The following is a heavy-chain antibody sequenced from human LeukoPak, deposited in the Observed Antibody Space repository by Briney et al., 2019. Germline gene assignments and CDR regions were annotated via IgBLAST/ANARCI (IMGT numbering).Heavy chain of an antibody. CDR3: AKEVGTFTLDY. D-gene: IGHD1-26*01. CDR2: ISGGGRST. Sequence: GGSLRLSCAASGFTFSNYAMSWVRQAPGKGLEWVSAISGGGRSTYYADSVKGRFTISRDSSKNTLYLQMNSLRVEDTAVYYCAKEVGTFTLDYWGQGTLVTVSS. J-gene: IGHJ4*02. V-gene: IGHV3-23*01. CDR1: GFTFSNYA.